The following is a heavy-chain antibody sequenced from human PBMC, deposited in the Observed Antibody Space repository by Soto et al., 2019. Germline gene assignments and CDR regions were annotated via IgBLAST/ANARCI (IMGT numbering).Heavy chain of an antibody. V-gene: IGHV3-9*01. CDR2: ISWNSGSI. CDR1: GFTFDDYA. Sequence: EVQLVESGGGLVQPGRSLRLSCAASGFTFDDYAMHWVRQAPGKGLEWVSGISWNSGSIGYADSVKGRFTISRDNAKNSLYLQMNSLRAEDTALYYCAKDIGSSYTQHFDYWGQGTLVTVSS. CDR3: AKDIGSSYTQHFDY. J-gene: IGHJ4*02. D-gene: IGHD6-6*01.